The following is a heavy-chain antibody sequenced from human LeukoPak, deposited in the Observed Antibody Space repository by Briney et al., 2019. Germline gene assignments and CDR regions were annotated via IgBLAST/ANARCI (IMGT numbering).Heavy chain of an antibody. J-gene: IGHJ6*03. CDR1: GFTFSSYW. V-gene: IGHV3-7*01. Sequence: GGSLRLSCAASGFTFSSYWMSWVRQAPGKGLEWVANIKQDGSEKYYVDSVKGRSTISRDNAKNSLYLQMNSLRAEDTAVYYCAREVGANTPFYYYYYYMDVWGKGTTVTVSS. CDR3: AREVGANTPFYYYYYYMDV. CDR2: IKQDGSEK. D-gene: IGHD1-26*01.